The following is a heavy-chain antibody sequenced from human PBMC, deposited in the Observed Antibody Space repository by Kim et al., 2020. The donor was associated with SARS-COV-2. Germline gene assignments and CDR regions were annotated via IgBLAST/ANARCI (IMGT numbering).Heavy chain of an antibody. CDR2: ISGSGGST. CDR3: AKTGTAMVTSYYFDY. J-gene: IGHJ4*02. V-gene: IGHV3-23*01. CDR1: GFTFSSYA. D-gene: IGHD5-18*01. Sequence: GGSLRLSCAASGFTFSSYAMGWVRQAPGKGLEWVSAISGSGGSTYYADSVMGRFTISRDNSKNTLYLQMNSLRAEDTAVYYCAKTGTAMVTSYYFDYWGQGTLVTVSS.